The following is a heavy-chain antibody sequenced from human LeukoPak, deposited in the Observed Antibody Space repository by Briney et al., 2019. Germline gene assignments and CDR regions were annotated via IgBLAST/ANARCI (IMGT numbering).Heavy chain of an antibody. V-gene: IGHV1-2*02. D-gene: IGHD2-15*01. CDR3: ARDLLVVVAATRYYYYGMDV. CDR2: INPNSGGT. Sequence: ASVRLSCKASGYTFTGYYMHWVRQAPGQGLEWMGWINPNSGGTNYAQKFQGRVTMTRDTSISTAYMELSRLRSDDTAVYYCARDLLVVVAATRYYYYGMDVWGQGNTVTASS. J-gene: IGHJ6*02. CDR1: GYTFTGYY.